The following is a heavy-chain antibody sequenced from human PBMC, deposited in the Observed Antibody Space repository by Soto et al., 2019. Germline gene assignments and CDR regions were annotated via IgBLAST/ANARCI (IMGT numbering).Heavy chain of an antibody. D-gene: IGHD2-21*01. CDR3: AREGYKTYSYGMDV. J-gene: IGHJ6*02. V-gene: IGHV4-4*07. CDR2: VYSRGTT. Sequence: QVLLQESGPGLVKPSETLSLTCTVSGGSISDFYWSWIRLPAGKGLEWIGRVYSRGTTYSNPSLKSRVTMSLDTSMNQFSLHVRFVTAADTAVYYCAREGYKTYSYGMDVWGQGTPVTVSS. CDR1: GGSISDFY.